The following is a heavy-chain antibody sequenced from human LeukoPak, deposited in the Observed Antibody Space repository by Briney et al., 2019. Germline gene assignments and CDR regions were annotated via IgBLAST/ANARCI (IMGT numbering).Heavy chain of an antibody. J-gene: IGHJ4*02. CDR3: ARVDNIVVVQAASYYFDY. Sequence: PGGSLRLSCAASGFTFDDYGMSWVRQAPGKGLEWVSGINWNGGSTGYADSVKGRFTISRDNAKNSLYLQMNSLRAEDTALYYCARVDNIVVVQAASYYFDYWGQGTLVTVSS. CDR2: INWNGGST. D-gene: IGHD2-2*01. V-gene: IGHV3-20*04. CDR1: GFTFDDYG.